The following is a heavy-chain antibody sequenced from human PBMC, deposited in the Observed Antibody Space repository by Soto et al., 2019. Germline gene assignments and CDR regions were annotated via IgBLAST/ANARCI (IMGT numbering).Heavy chain of an antibody. CDR1: GFTFSSYG. CDR3: AKETYGMDV. V-gene: IGHV3-30*18. CDR2: ISYDGSNK. Sequence: VQLVESGGGVVQPGRSLRLSCAASGFTFSSYGMHWVRQAPGKGLEWVAVISYDGSNKYYADSVKGRFTISRDNSKNTLYLQMNSLRAEDTAVYYCAKETYGMDVWGQGTTVTVSS. J-gene: IGHJ6*02.